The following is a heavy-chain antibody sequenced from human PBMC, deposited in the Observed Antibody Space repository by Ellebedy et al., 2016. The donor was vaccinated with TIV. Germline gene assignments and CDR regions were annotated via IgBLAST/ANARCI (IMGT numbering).Heavy chain of an antibody. Sequence: GESLKISCAASGFTFSSYWMHWVRQAPGKGLVWVSHMNSDGSTTRYADSVQGRFTISRDNARNTLYLQMNSLRAEDTAVYYCASRMVAINPNGYGLDVWGQGTTVTVSS. CDR1: GFTFSSYW. J-gene: IGHJ6*02. D-gene: IGHD4/OR15-4a*01. CDR2: MNSDGSTT. CDR3: ASRMVAINPNGYGLDV. V-gene: IGHV3-74*01.